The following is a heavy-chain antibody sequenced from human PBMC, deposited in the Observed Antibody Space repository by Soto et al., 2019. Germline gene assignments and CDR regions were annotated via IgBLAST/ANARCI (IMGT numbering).Heavy chain of an antibody. CDR2: IYYSGST. CDR3: ARALPPPYYYDSSGYYPFDY. D-gene: IGHD3-22*01. Sequence: PSETLSLTCTVSGGSISSYYWSWIRQPLGKGLEWIGYIYYSGSTNYNPSLKSRVTISVDTSKNQFSLKLSSVTAADTAVYYCARALPPPYYYDSSGYYPFDYWGQGTLVTVSS. V-gene: IGHV4-59*01. CDR1: GGSISSYY. J-gene: IGHJ4*02.